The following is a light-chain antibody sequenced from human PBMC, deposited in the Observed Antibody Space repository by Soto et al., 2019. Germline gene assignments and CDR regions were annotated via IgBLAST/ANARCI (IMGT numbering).Light chain of an antibody. J-gene: IGKJ5*01. V-gene: IGKV1-5*03. CDR3: QHYNSYSEA. CDR2: KAS. CDR1: QTISSW. Sequence: DIQMTQSPSTLSGSVGDRVTITCRASQTISSWLAWYQQKPGKAPKLLIHKASTLKSGVPSRFSGSGSGTEFTLTISSLQPDDFATYYCQHYNSYSEAFGQGTRLEIK.